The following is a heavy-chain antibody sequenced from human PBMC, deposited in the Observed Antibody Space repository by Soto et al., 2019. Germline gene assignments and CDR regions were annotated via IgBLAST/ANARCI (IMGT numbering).Heavy chain of an antibody. V-gene: IGHV3-23*01. CDR1: GFTFNHYA. CDR3: AKSGLFDSSGYHHPHFDS. CDR2: ISGSASIA. J-gene: IGHJ4*02. Sequence: PGGSLSLSCAASGFTFNHYAMSWVRQAPGKGLEQVSGISGSASIAYYADSVKGRFTISRDNSNSTLFLQMNSLRAEDTAVYYCAKSGLFDSSGYHHPHFDSWGQGALVTVSS. D-gene: IGHD3-22*01.